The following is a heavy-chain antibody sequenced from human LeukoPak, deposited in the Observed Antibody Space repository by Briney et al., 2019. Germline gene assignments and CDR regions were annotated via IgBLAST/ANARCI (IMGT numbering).Heavy chain of an antibody. CDR1: GFTFSSSW. V-gene: IGHV3-74*01. CDR3: ARALGSPLDY. D-gene: IGHD1-26*01. Sequence: GRSLRLSCAASGFTFSSSWMHWVRQGPGTGLVWVSGINGDGSRTTYADSVKGRFTISRDNAKNTLYLQMNSLRAEDTAVYYCARALGSPLDYWGQGTLVTVSS. CDR2: INGDGSRT. J-gene: IGHJ4*02.